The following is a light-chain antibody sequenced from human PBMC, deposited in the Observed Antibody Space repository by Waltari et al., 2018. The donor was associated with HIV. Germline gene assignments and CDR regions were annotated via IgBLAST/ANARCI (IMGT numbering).Light chain of an antibody. CDR2: EDS. J-gene: IGLJ3*02. Sequence: SYELTQPPSVSVSPGQTARITCSGDALPKKYAYWYQQKSGQAPVLVIYEDSKRPSGIPGGFSGASSGTMATWTISGAQVEDEADYYCYSTDSSGNHRVFGGGTKLTVL. CDR3: YSTDSSGNHRV. CDR1: ALPKKY. V-gene: IGLV3-10*01.